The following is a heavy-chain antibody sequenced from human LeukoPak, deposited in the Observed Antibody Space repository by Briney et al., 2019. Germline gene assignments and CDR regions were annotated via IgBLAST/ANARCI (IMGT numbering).Heavy chain of an antibody. CDR2: IRYDGSNK. D-gene: IGHD7-27*01. Sequence: PGGSLRLSCAASGFTFSSYGMHWVRQAPGKGLEWVAFIRYDGSNKYYADSVKGRFTISRDNSKNTLYLQMNSLRAEDTAVYYCAKVAAMGILYYFDYWGQGTLVTVSS. V-gene: IGHV3-30*02. CDR3: AKVAAMGILYYFDY. J-gene: IGHJ4*02. CDR1: GFTFSSYG.